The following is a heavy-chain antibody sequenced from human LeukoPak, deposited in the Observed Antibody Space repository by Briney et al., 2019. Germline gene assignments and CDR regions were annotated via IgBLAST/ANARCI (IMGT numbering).Heavy chain of an antibody. CDR2: MDPNSGNT. CDR1: GYTFTSYD. V-gene: IGHV1-8*01. Sequence: ASVKVSCKASGYTFTSYDINWVRQATGQGLEWMGWMDPNSGNTGYAQKFQGRVTMTRNTSISTAYMELSSLRSEDTAVYYCARGRMVRGVSIRNWGQGTLVTVSS. D-gene: IGHD3-10*01. J-gene: IGHJ4*02. CDR3: ARGRMVRGVSIRN.